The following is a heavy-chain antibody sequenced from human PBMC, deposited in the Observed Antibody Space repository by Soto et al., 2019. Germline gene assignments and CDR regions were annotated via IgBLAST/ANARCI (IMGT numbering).Heavy chain of an antibody. CDR2: ISAYNGNT. D-gene: IGHD6-19*01. CDR1: GYTFTSYG. Sequence: ASVKVSCKASGYTFTSYGISWVRQAPGQGLEWMGWISAYNGNTNYAQKLQGRVTMTTDTSTTTAYMELRSLRSDDTDVYYCARDDSGQWLVGGRNWFDPWGQGTLVTVSS. V-gene: IGHV1-18*01. J-gene: IGHJ5*02. CDR3: ARDDSGQWLVGGRNWFDP.